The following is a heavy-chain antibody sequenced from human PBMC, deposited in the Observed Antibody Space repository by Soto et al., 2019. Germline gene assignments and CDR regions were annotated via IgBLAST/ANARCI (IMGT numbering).Heavy chain of an antibody. CDR3: AKNRAPRGMVTLFEEEED. CDR2: IYQTGST. J-gene: IGHJ4*02. Sequence: QVQLQESGPGLVKPSETLSLTCSVTGASVSSESYYWTWIRQPPGKGLEWIGYIYQTGSTDSNPSLKSRVTISLDTAKNLFSLKLTSVTAADTAIYYCAKNRAPRGMVTLFEEEEDWGRGILVTVSS. D-gene: IGHD2-21*02. CDR1: GASVSSESYY. V-gene: IGHV4-61*01.